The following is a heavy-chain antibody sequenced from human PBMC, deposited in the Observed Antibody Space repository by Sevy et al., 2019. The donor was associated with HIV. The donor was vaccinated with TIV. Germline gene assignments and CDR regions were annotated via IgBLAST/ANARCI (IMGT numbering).Heavy chain of an antibody. D-gene: IGHD3-22*01. CDR1: GFTFSSYS. J-gene: IGHJ5*02. CDR3: ARDLTRHYYDSSGYLSPPYNWFHP. V-gene: IGHV3-48*02. Sequence: GGSLRLSCAASGFTFSSYSMNWVRQAPGKGLEWVSYISSSSSTIYYADSVKGRFTISRDNAKNSLYLQMNSLRDEDTAVYYSARDLTRHYYDSSGYLSPPYNWFHPWGQGTLVTVSS. CDR2: ISSSSSTI.